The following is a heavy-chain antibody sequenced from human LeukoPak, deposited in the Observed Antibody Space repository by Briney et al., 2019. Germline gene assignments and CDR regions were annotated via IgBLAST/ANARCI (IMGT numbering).Heavy chain of an antibody. CDR3: ARQGGGYDILTGYVPSNWFDP. Sequence: SETLSLTCTVSGGSISSSSYYWGWIRQPPGKGLEWIGSIYYSGSTYYNPSFKSRVTISVDTSKNQFSLKLSSVTAADTAVYYCARQGGGYDILTGYVPSNWFDPWGQGTLVTVSS. V-gene: IGHV4-39*01. D-gene: IGHD3-9*01. CDR2: IYYSGST. CDR1: GGSISSSSYY. J-gene: IGHJ5*02.